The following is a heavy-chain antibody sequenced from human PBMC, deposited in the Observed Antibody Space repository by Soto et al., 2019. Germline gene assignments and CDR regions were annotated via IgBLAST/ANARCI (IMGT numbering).Heavy chain of an antibody. Sequence: ASVKVSCKASRYSFPTYAIHWVRQAPGQRLQWMGWINTVNGNTHYSQKFQGRVTITRDSSASTVYMELSSLKSEDTAVYYCARSMFYSDGSNYSPFDYWGQGTLVTAPQ. J-gene: IGHJ4*02. V-gene: IGHV1-3*04. CDR2: INTVNGNT. D-gene: IGHD3-22*01. CDR3: ARSMFYSDGSNYSPFDY. CDR1: RYSFPTYA.